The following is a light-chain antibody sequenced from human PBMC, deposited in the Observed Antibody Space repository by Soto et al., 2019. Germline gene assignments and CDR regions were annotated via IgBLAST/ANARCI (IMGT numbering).Light chain of an antibody. CDR2: DVS. CDR1: QSVSSNY. CDR3: QQYGRSPT. Sequence: EIVLTQSPGTLSLSRGERATLSCRSSQSVSSNYLAWYQQKPDQAPRLVIYDVSGRATGIPDRFSGSGSGTDFTLNISRLEPEDFAVYYCQQYGRSPTFGQGTKVEIK. V-gene: IGKV3-20*01. J-gene: IGKJ1*01.